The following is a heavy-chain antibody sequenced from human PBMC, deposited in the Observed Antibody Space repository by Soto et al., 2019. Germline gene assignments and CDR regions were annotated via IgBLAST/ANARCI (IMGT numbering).Heavy chain of an antibody. CDR2: INAGNGNT. CDR3: ARSIVVVTALDY. J-gene: IGHJ4*02. CDR1: GYTFTSYA. Sequence: QVQLVQSGAEEKKPGASVKVSCKASGYTFTSYAMHWVRQAPGQRLEWMGWINAGNGNTKYSQKFQGRVTITRDTSASTAYMELRSLRSEDTAVYHCARSIVVVTALDYWGQGTLVTVSS. D-gene: IGHD2-21*02. V-gene: IGHV1-3*05.